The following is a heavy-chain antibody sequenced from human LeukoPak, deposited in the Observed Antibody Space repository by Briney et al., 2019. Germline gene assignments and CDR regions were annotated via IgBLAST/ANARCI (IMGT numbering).Heavy chain of an antibody. CDR1: GFTFSNYR. J-gene: IGHJ4*02. V-gene: IGHV3-30*02. D-gene: IGHD2-2*01. CDR2: VRYDETTK. Sequence: PGGSLRLSCAASGFTFSNYRMHWVRQAPGKGLEWVAFVRYDETTKFYADSVKGRFTISRDNSKTTLYLQMNSLRAEDTAVYYCAKDVPSAYFDYWGQGTLVTVSS. CDR3: AKDVPSAYFDY.